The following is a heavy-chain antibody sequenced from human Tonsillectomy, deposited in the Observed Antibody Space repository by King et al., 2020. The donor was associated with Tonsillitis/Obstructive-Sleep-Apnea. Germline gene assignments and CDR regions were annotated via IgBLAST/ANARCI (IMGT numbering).Heavy chain of an antibody. V-gene: IGHV4-39*01. J-gene: IGHJ4*02. CDR2: IYYSGST. D-gene: IGHD5-12*01. CDR3: ARSYRGQYSGYDAGLFDY. Sequence: QLQESGPGLVKPSETLSLTCTVSGGSISSSSYYWGWIRQPPGKGLEWIGSIYYSGSTYYNPSLKSRGTISVDTSKNQFSLKLSSVTAADTAVYYCARSYRGQYSGYDAGLFDYWGQGTLVTVSS. CDR1: GGSISSSSYY.